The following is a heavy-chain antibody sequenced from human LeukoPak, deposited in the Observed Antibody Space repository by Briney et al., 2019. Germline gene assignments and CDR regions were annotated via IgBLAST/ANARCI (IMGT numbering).Heavy chain of an antibody. D-gene: IGHD1-26*01. CDR1: GGSISSGGYY. CDR3: AREGVGATGSYS. CDR2: IYYSGST. J-gene: IGHJ4*02. Sequence: SETLSLTCTVSGGSISSGGYYWSWIRQHPGKGLEWIVCIYYSGSTYYNPSLKSRVTISVDTSQTQFSLKLSSVTAADTAGYYCAREGVGATGSYSWGQGTPVTVSS. V-gene: IGHV4-31*03.